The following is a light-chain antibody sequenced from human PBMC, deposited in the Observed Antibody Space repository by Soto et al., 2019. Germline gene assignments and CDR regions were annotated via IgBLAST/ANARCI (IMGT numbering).Light chain of an antibody. CDR1: QSVSSN. Sequence: EIVMTQSPATVSVSPGERATLSCRASQSVSSNLAWYQQKPGQAPRLLIYGASTRATGIPARFSGSGSGTEFTLTISSLQPEDFAVYYCQHYNNWPPHTFGQGTKLEIK. V-gene: IGKV3-15*01. J-gene: IGKJ2*01. CDR3: QHYNNWPPHT. CDR2: GAS.